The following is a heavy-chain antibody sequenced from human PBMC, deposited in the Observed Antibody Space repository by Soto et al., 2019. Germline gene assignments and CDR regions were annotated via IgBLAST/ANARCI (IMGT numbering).Heavy chain of an antibody. CDR2: IIPIFGTA. D-gene: IGHD4-17*01. J-gene: IGHJ5*02. V-gene: IGHV1-69*13. Sequence: SVKVSWSASGGTLSSYAISWVRQAPEQGLEWMGGIIPIFGTANYAQKFQGRVTITADESTSTAYMEMSSLRSEDTDVYYCARRTATVTTRRDWFDPWGQGTLVPVYS. CDR1: GGTLSSYA. CDR3: ARRTATVTTRRDWFDP.